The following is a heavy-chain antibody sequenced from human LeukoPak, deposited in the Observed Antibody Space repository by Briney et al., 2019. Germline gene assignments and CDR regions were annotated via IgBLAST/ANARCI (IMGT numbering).Heavy chain of an antibody. V-gene: IGHV3-30*02. CDR2: IRYDGSNK. J-gene: IGHJ4*02. CDR3: AKDGAVVPAAITSFDY. D-gene: IGHD2-2*01. Sequence: GGSLRLSCAASGFTFTSYAMHWVRQAPGKGLEWVAFIRYDGSNKYYADSVKGRFTISRDNSKNTLYLQMNSLRAEDTAVYYCAKDGAVVPAAITSFDYWGQGTLVTVSS. CDR1: GFTFTSYA.